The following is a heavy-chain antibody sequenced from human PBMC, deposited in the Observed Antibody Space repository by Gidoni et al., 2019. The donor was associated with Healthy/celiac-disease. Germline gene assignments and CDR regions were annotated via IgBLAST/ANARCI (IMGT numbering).Heavy chain of an antibody. CDR3: ARDGLWGGYDFFDY. CDR1: GFTFSDYY. J-gene: IGHJ4*02. Sequence: QVQLVESGGGLVKPGGSLRPSCAASGFTFSDYYMSWIRQAPGKGLEWVSYISSSSSYTNYADSVKGRFTISRDNAKNSLYLQMNSLRAEDTAVYYCARDGLWGGYDFFDYWGQGTLVTVSS. CDR2: ISSSSSYT. D-gene: IGHD5-12*01. V-gene: IGHV3-11*05.